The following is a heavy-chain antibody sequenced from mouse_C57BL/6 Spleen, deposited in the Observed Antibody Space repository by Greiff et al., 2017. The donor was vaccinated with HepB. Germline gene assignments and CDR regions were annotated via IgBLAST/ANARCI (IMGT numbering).Heavy chain of an antibody. CDR1: GFTFSDYG. V-gene: IGHV5-17*01. Sequence: EVKLVESGGGLVKPGGSLKLSCAASGFTFSDYGMHWVRQAPEKGLEWVAYISSGSSTIYYADTVKGRFTISRDNAKNTLFLQMTSLRSEDTAMYYCARLTTDHAIDYWGQGTSVTVSS. CDR3: ARLTTDHAIDY. CDR2: ISSGSSTI. D-gene: IGHD1-1*01. J-gene: IGHJ4*01.